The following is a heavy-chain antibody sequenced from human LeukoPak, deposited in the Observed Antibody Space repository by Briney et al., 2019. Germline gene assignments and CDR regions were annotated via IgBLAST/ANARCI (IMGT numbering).Heavy chain of an antibody. CDR2: INPSGGST. D-gene: IGHD3-10*01. Sequence: ASVKVSCKASGYTFTSYYMHWVRQAPGQGLEWMGIINPSGGSTSYAQKFQGRVTMTRDTSTSTVYMELSSLRSEDTAVYYCAREYYYGSGSYDCWFDPWGQGTLVTVSS. CDR3: AREYYYGSGSYDCWFDP. CDR1: GYTFTSYY. J-gene: IGHJ5*02. V-gene: IGHV1-46*01.